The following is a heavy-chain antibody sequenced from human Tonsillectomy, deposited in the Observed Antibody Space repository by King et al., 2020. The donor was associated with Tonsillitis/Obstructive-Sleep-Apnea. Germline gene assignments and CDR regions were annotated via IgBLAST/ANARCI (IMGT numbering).Heavy chain of an antibody. CDR3: TAGGSTNKVPS. J-gene: IGHJ5*02. CDR2: IKSKTDGGTT. D-gene: IGHD1/OR15-1a*01. CDR1: GFTFSNAW. V-gene: IGHV3-15*01. Sequence: VQLVESGGGLVKPGGSLRLSCAASGFTFSNAWMSWVRQAPGKGLEWVGRIKSKTDGGTTDYAAPVKGRFTISRDDTKNTLYLQMNSMKTEDTAVYYCTAGGSTNKVPSWGQGTLSTVSS.